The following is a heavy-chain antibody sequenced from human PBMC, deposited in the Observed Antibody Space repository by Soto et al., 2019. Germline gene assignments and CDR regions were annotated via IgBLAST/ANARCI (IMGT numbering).Heavy chain of an antibody. Sequence: GGSLRLSCAASGFTFSDYPLHWVRRAPGKGLEWVSSISGIRDYIRYADSVKGRFTISRDNAKTSLYLQMNSLTAEDTAVYYCAREGVHNYTEYYFDYWGQGTLVTVSS. CDR3: AREGVHNYTEYYFDY. D-gene: IGHD3-10*01. CDR1: GFTFSDYP. J-gene: IGHJ4*02. V-gene: IGHV3-21*06. CDR2: ISGIRDYI.